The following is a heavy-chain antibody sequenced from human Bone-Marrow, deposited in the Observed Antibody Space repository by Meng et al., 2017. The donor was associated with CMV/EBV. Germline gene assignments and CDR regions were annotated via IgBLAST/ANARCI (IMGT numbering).Heavy chain of an antibody. CDR1: GFTFSSYA. CDR2: ISSSSSYI. J-gene: IGHJ6*02. D-gene: IGHD3-3*01. CDR3: ARDRYYDPSGNYYYYYGMDV. V-gene: IGHV3-21*01. Sequence: GESLKISCAASGFTFSSYAMSWVRQAPGKGLEWVSSISSSSSYIYYADSVKGRFTISRDNAKNSLYLQMNSLRAEDTAVYYCARDRYYDPSGNYYYYYGMDVWGQGTTVTVSS.